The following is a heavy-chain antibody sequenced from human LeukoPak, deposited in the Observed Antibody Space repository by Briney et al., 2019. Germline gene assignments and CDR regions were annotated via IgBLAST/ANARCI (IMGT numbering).Heavy chain of an antibody. CDR3: ASDSTYYYDSSGLFY. V-gene: IGHV1-69*13. CDR1: GGTFSKYT. J-gene: IGHJ4*02. CDR2: IIPIFGTA. Sequence: ASVKVSCKASGGTFSKYTISWVRQRPGQGLEWMGGIIPIFGTANYAQKFQGRVTITADESTSTAYMELSSLRSEDTAVYYCASDSTYYYDSSGLFYWGQGTLVTVSS. D-gene: IGHD3-22*01.